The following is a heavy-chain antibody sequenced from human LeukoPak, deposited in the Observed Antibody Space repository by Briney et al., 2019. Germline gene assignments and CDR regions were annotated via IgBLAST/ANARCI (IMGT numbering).Heavy chain of an antibody. Sequence: SETLSLTCTVSGYSISSGYYWGWIRQPPGKGLEWTGSIDHSGSTYYNPSLKSRITISVDTSKNQFSLKLSSVTAADTAVYYCARVPGVFYDTLTGYGSGRFDPWGQGTLVTVPS. CDR2: IDHSGST. CDR3: ARVPGVFYDTLTGYGSGRFDP. V-gene: IGHV4-38-2*02. CDR1: GYSISSGYY. D-gene: IGHD3-9*01. J-gene: IGHJ5*02.